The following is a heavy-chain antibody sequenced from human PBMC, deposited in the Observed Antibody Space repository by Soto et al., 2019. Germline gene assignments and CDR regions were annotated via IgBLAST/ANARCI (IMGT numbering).Heavy chain of an antibody. CDR1: GFTFSSYA. CDR2: ISGSGGST. Sequence: GGSLRLSCAASGFTFSSYAMSWVRQAPGKGLEWVSAISGSGGSTYYADSVKGRFTISRDNSKNTLYLQMNSLRAEDTALYYCAKNSDYYDISGYYWGQGTLVTVSS. J-gene: IGHJ4*02. CDR3: AKNSDYYDISGYY. V-gene: IGHV3-23*01. D-gene: IGHD3-22*01.